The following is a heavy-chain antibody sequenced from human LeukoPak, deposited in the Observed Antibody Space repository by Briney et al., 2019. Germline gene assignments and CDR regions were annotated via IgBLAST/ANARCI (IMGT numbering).Heavy chain of an antibody. Sequence: PGGSLRLSCTVSGFTVSSNSMSWVRQAPGKGLEWVSFIYSDNTHYSDSVKGRFTISRDNAQNSLYLQMNSLRAEDTAVYYCARDFGARGWLDYWGQGTLVTVSS. CDR3: ARDFGARGWLDY. J-gene: IGHJ4*02. CDR1: GFTVSSNS. D-gene: IGHD6-19*01. CDR2: IYSDNT. V-gene: IGHV3-53*01.